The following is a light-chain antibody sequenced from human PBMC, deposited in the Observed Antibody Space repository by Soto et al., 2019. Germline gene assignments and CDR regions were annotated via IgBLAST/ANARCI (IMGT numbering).Light chain of an antibody. CDR1: MRDVGAYNL. Sequence: QSVLTQPASVSGSAGQSITISCSGTMRDVGAYNLVSWYQQHPGTAPKLIIYEVRNPPSGVSCRFSGSRSGNTASLTISGLQSEDEGDYYCSAYTARSTLVFGGGTKVTVL. J-gene: IGLJ3*02. CDR3: SAYTARSTLV. V-gene: IGLV2-14*01. CDR2: EVR.